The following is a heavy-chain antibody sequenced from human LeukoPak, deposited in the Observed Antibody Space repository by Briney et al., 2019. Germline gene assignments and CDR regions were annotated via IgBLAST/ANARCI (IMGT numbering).Heavy chain of an antibody. CDR1: VFTFRSYW. V-gene: IGHV3-74*03. J-gene: IGHJ4*02. CDR2: INSDGSTT. CDR3: ARDSGTGSAWYPFDY. Sequence: AGGSLRLSCAGSVFTFRSYWMHWVRQAPGKGLVWVSRINSDGSTTAYADSVKGRFTISRDNAENTLYLQMNSLRAEDTAVYYCARDSGTGSAWYPFDYWGQGTLVTVSS. D-gene: IGHD6-19*01.